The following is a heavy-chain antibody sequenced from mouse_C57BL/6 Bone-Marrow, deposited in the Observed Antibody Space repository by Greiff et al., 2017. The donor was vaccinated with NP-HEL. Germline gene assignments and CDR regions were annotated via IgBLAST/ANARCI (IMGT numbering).Heavy chain of an antibody. CDR1: GYTFTGYW. D-gene: IGHD1-1*02. CDR3: ARCETYYDLDY. J-gene: IGHJ2*01. CDR2: ILPGSGST. V-gene: IGHV1-9*01. Sequence: VKLVESGAELMKPGASVKLSCKATGYTFTGYWIEWVKQRPGHGLEWIGEILPGSGSTNYNEKFKGRATFPADTASNTAYMQLSSLTPEDAANYYFARCETYYDLDYWGQGNTLTVSS.